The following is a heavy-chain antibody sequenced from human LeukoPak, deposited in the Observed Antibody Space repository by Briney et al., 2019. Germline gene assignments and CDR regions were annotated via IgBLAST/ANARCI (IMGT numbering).Heavy chain of an antibody. D-gene: IGHD1-26*01. Sequence: ASVKVSCKASGGTFSSYAISWVRQAPGQGLEWMGGIIPMFGTANYAQKFQGRVTITADKSTSTAYMELSSLRSKDTAVYYCACQIEVGATHRGYYYYMDVWGKGTTVTVSS. CDR2: IIPMFGTA. J-gene: IGHJ6*03. V-gene: IGHV1-69*06. CDR1: GGTFSSYA. CDR3: ACQIEVGATHRGYYYYMDV.